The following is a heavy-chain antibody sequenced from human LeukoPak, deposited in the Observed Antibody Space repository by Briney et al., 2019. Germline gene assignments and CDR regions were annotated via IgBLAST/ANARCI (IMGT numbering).Heavy chain of an antibody. D-gene: IGHD6-13*01. J-gene: IGHJ4*02. CDR1: GFTFSSYA. CDR3: AKRIAAAGPYFDY. CDR2: ISSSGGST. V-gene: IGHV3-23*01. Sequence: PGGSLRLSGAASGFTFSSYAMSWVRQAPGKGLEWVSAISSSGGSTYYADSVKGRFTISRDNSKNTLYLQMNSLRAEDTAVYYCAKRIAAAGPYFDYWGQGTLVTVSS.